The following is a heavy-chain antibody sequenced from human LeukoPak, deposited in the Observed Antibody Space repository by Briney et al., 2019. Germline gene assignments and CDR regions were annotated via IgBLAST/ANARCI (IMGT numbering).Heavy chain of an antibody. CDR2: IDTRSSVI. Sequence: GGSLRLSCAASAFTFSDHSMSWVRQALGKGLEWISYIDTRSSVIYYGDSVMGRFTISRDNAKNSLYLQMNSLRAEDTAVYYCARPRGGRVGAIFDYWGQGTLVTVSS. V-gene: IGHV3-48*01. CDR1: AFTFSDHS. CDR3: ARPRGGRVGAIFDY. J-gene: IGHJ4*02. D-gene: IGHD1-26*01.